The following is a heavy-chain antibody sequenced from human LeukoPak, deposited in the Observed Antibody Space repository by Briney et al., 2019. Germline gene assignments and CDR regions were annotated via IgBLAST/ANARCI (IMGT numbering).Heavy chain of an antibody. J-gene: IGHJ5*02. D-gene: IGHD6-19*01. Sequence: SETLSLTCTVSGGSISSYYWSWVRQPPGKGLEWIGYIYYSGSTNYNPSLKSRVTISVDTSKNQFSLKLSSVTAADTAVYYCARFPRIAVAGYNWFDAWGQGTLVTVSS. CDR1: GGSISSYY. V-gene: IGHV4-59*01. CDR2: IYYSGST. CDR3: ARFPRIAVAGYNWFDA.